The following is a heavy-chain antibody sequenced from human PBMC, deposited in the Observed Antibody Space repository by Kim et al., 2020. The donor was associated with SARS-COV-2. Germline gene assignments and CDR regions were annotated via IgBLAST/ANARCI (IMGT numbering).Heavy chain of an antibody. D-gene: IGHD2-15*01. CDR3: ARVGYCSGGSCEYYFDY. V-gene: IGHV4-34*01. J-gene: IGHJ4*02. Sequence: LQSRVTISVDTSKNQFSLKLSSVTAADTAVYYCARVGYCSGGSCEYYFDYWGQGTLVTVSS.